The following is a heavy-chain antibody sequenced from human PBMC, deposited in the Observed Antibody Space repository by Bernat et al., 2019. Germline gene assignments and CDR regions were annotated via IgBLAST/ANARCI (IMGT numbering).Heavy chain of an antibody. Sequence: EVQLLESGGGLVQPGGSLRLSCAASGFTFSSYAMSWVRQAPGKGLEWVSAISGSGGSTYYADSVKGRFTISRDNSKNTLYLQMNSLRAEDTAVYYCARDESYGDYSFPFDYWGQGTLVTVSS. J-gene: IGHJ4*02. CDR2: ISGSGGST. D-gene: IGHD4-17*01. V-gene: IGHV3-23*01. CDR3: ARDESYGDYSFPFDY. CDR1: GFTFSSYA.